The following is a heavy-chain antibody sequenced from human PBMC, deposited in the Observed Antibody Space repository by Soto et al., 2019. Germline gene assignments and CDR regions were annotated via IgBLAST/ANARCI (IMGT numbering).Heavy chain of an antibody. D-gene: IGHD3-16*01. CDR1: GGSISSNSYY. CDR3: ARQAAYDATWGKFQGSDY. J-gene: IGHJ4*02. CDR2: MYYSGAT. Sequence: QLQLQESGPGLVKPSETMSLACTVSGGSISSNSYYWDWIRQPPGKGLEWIGSMYYSGATYHNPSLRSSVTVSCDTSKNQSSLHPSSVTAADTAVYYCARQAAYDATWGKFQGSDYWGQGTLVTVSS. V-gene: IGHV4-39*01.